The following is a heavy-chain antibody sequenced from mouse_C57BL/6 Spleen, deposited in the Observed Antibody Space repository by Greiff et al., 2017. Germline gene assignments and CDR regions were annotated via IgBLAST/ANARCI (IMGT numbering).Heavy chain of an antibody. Sequence: EVKLMESGAELVRPGASVKLSCTASGFNIKDDYMHWVKQRPEQGLEWIGWIDPENGDTEYASKFQGKATITADTSSNTAYLQLSSLTSEDTAVYYCTRAWFAYWGQGTLVTVSA. CDR1: GFNIKDDY. J-gene: IGHJ3*01. CDR2: IDPENGDT. CDR3: TRAWFAY. V-gene: IGHV14-4*01.